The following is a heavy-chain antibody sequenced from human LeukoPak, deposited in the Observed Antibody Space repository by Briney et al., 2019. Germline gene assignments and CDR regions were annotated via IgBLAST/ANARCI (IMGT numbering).Heavy chain of an antibody. CDR3: ASMDV. V-gene: IGHV3-48*03. J-gene: IGHJ6*02. Sequence: GGSLRLSCAASGFTFSNYEMNWVRQAPGEGLEWVSYISRSGSTIYYADSVKGRFTISRDNAKNSLYLQMNSLRAEDTAVYYCASMDVWGQGTTVTVSS. CDR1: GFTFSNYE. CDR2: ISRSGSTI.